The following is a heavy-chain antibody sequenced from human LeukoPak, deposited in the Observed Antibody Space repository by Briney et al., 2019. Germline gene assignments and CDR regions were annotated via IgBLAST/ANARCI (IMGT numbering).Heavy chain of an antibody. CDR2: ISGSGGST. CDR1: GFTFSSYA. D-gene: IGHD3-22*01. V-gene: IGHV3-23*01. Sequence: PGGSLRLSCAASGFTFSSYAMSWVRQAPGKGLEWVSAISGSGGSTYYADSVKGRFTISRDNSKNTLYLQMNSLRAEDTAVYYCAKHYCDSSGYYSTLPLGYWGQGTLVTVSS. J-gene: IGHJ4*02. CDR3: AKHYCDSSGYYSTLPLGY.